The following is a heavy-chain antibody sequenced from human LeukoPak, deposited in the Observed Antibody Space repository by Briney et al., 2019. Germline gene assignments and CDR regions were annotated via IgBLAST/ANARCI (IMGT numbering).Heavy chain of an antibody. CDR1: GFTFSSYW. Sequence: PGGSLRLSCAAPGFTFSSYWMSWVRQAPGKGLEWVANIKQDGSEKYYVDSVKGRFTISRDNAKNSLYLQMNSLRAEDTAVYYCAREHWNYWFDPWGQGTLVTVSS. CDR3: AREHWNYWFDP. CDR2: IKQDGSEK. D-gene: IGHD1-7*01. V-gene: IGHV3-7*01. J-gene: IGHJ5*02.